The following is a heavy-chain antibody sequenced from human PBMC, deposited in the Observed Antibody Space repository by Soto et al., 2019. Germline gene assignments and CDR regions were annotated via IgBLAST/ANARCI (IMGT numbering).Heavy chain of an antibody. V-gene: IGHV4-61*01. D-gene: IGHD2-2*02. CDR2: IYSSGST. CDR3: ARGEDDIVVVPAAILSL. J-gene: IGHJ4*02. Sequence: LSLTCTVSGDSVSSGNYFWSWIRQPPGKGLEWFGYIYSSGSTNYNPSLKSRVTISVDTSKNQFSLKLSSVTAADTAVYYCARGEDDIVVVPAAILSLWGQGALVTVSS. CDR1: GDSVSSGNYF.